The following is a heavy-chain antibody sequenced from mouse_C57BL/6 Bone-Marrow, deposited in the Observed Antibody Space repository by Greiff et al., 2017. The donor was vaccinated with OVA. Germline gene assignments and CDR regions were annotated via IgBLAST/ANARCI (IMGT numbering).Heavy chain of an antibody. CDR1: GYKLTDYY. V-gene: IGHV1-19*01. CDR3: ARCDWDAFDY. J-gene: IGHJ2*01. D-gene: IGHD4-1*01. Sequence: EVQLQQSGPVLVKPGASVKMSCKASGYKLTDYYMNWVKQSHGKSLEWIGVINPYNGGTSYNQKFKGTATLTVDKSSSTAYMELNSLTSEDSAVYYCARCDWDAFDYWGQGTTLTVSS. CDR2: INPYNGGT.